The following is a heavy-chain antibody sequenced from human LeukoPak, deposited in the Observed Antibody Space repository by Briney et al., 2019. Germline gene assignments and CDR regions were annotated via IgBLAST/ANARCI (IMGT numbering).Heavy chain of an antibody. V-gene: IGHV4-34*01. J-gene: IGHJ4*02. CDR2: INHSGST. CDR1: GGSFSGYY. Sequence: SETLSLTCAVYGGSFSGYYWSWVRQPPGKGLEWIGEINHSGSTNYNPSLKSRVTISVDTSKNQFSLKLSSVTAADTAVYYCARDGDGYNFWGQGTLVTGSS. CDR3: ARDGDGYNF. D-gene: IGHD5-24*01.